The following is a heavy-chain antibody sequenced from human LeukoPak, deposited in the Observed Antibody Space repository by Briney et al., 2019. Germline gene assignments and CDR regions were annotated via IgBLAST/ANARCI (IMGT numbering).Heavy chain of an antibody. V-gene: IGHV1-69*05. CDR3: ARDYNFDSSPYDDALDI. Sequence: SVKVSXKTSGDPFSSHGISWVRQAPGQGLEWMGGIIPVFHTANYAQNFQDRLTITTDESTDTVYMELSSLRSEDTAVYYCARDYNFDSSPYDDALDIWGQGTMVTVSS. J-gene: IGHJ3*02. CDR1: GDPFSSHG. D-gene: IGHD3-22*01. CDR2: IIPVFHTA.